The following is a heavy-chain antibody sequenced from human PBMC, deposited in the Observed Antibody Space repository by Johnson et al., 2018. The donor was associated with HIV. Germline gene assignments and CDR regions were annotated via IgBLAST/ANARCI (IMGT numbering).Heavy chain of an antibody. CDR1: EFTFSSYD. CDR2: IGTAGNT. CDR3: ARFSSGGAFDI. D-gene: IGHD3-22*01. V-gene: IGHV3-13*01. J-gene: IGHJ3*02. Sequence: MQLVESGGGLVKPGGSLRLSCAASEFTFSSYDMHWVRQATGKGLEWVSAIGTAGNTYSPGSVKGRFTISRENATHSLYLQMNSRRAGDTAVYYCARFSSGGAFDIWGQVTMVTVSS.